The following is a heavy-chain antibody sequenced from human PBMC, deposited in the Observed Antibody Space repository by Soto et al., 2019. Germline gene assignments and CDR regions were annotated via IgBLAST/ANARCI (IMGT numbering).Heavy chain of an antibody. CDR3: ARSLRQHYYYYYMDV. V-gene: IGHV4-59*01. Sequence: QVQLQESGPGLVKPSETLSLTCTVSGGSISSYYWSWIRQPPGKGLEWIGYIYYSGSTNYNPSLKSRVTISVDTSKNQFSLKLSSVTAADTAVYYCARSLRQHYYYYYMDVWGKGTTVTVSS. D-gene: IGHD3-16*02. J-gene: IGHJ6*03. CDR2: IYYSGST. CDR1: GGSISSYY.